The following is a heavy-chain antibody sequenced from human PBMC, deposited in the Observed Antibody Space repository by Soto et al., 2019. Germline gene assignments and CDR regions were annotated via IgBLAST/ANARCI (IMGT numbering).Heavy chain of an antibody. CDR2: VYTSGST. V-gene: IGHV4-4*07. CDR1: GGSISNYY. D-gene: IGHD3-9*01. J-gene: IGHJ4*02. CDR3: ARGRYFDWLLSY. Sequence: PWETLSLTCIVSGGSISNYYWSWIRQFAGKGLEWMGRVYTSGSTNYNPSLRGRATMSVDTSKNQFSLKLSSVTAADTAVYYCARGRYFDWLLSYWGQGTLVTVSS.